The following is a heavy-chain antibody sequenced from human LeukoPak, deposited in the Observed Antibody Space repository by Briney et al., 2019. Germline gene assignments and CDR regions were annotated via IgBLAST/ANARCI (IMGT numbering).Heavy chain of an antibody. CDR3: ARVRGYNWEGAFDY. CDR1: GYTFTSYG. Sequence: ASVKVSCKASGYTFTSYGISWVRQAPGQGLEWMGWISAYNGNTNYAQKPQGRVTMTTDTSTSTAYMGLRSLRSDDTAVYYCARVRGYNWEGAFDYWGQGTLVTVSS. V-gene: IGHV1-18*01. CDR2: ISAYNGNT. D-gene: IGHD5-24*01. J-gene: IGHJ4*02.